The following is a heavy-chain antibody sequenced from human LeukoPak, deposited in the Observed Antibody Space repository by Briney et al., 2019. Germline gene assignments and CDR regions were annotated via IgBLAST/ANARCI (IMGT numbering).Heavy chain of an antibody. CDR3: AKEQEGTAIGGVFDY. Sequence: ASVKVSCMPSGYSFTSFGSSWLRQAPGQGPEWMGWISAASGSTNYAQKFQDRVTMTTDTSTTTVYMELRSLRSDDTAVYYCAKEQEGTAIGGVFDYWGQGTVVTVSS. CDR2: ISAASGST. V-gene: IGHV1-18*01. J-gene: IGHJ4*02. CDR1: GYSFTSFG. D-gene: IGHD2-21*02.